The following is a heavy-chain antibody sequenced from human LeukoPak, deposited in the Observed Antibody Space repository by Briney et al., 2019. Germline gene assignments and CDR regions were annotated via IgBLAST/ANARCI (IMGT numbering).Heavy chain of an antibody. Sequence: SETLSLTCAVYGGSFSEYYWNWIRQPPGKGLEWIGEINHSGSTKYNPSLMSRVTMSVDTSKNLFSLELTSVTAADTAVYYCARDLHGNYVSDYFDYWGQGTLVTVSS. D-gene: IGHD4-17*01. J-gene: IGHJ4*02. V-gene: IGHV4-34*01. CDR3: ARDLHGNYVSDYFDY. CDR1: GGSFSEYY. CDR2: INHSGST.